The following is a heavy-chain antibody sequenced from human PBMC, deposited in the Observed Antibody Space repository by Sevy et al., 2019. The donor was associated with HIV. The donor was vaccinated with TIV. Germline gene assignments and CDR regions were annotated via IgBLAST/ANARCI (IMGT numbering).Heavy chain of an antibody. D-gene: IGHD2-15*01. CDR3: ARSSVVRGVAFDF. Sequence: GGSLRLSCAASGFTFSDHYMDWVRQAPWKGLEWVGRTRNKANSYTTEYAASVKGRFTISRDDSKNSLYLQMNSLKTEDTAVYYCARSSVVRGVAFDFWGQGTMVTVSS. CDR2: TRNKANSYTT. CDR1: GFTFSDHY. V-gene: IGHV3-72*01. J-gene: IGHJ3*01.